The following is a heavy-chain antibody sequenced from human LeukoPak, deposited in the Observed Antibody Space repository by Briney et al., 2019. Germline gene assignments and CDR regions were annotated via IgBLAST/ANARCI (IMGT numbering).Heavy chain of an antibody. CDR1: GGSISSGDYY. J-gene: IGHJ5*02. CDR3: ARGRDSPGP. V-gene: IGHV4-30-4*01. Sequence: SETLSLTCTVSGGSISSGDYYWSWIRQPPGKGLEWIGYIYRTGSTYYNPSLRSRVSLSLDTSKNQFSVMLTSVTAADTAVYYCARGRDSPGPWGQGTLVIVSS. CDR2: IYRTGST. D-gene: IGHD5-18*01.